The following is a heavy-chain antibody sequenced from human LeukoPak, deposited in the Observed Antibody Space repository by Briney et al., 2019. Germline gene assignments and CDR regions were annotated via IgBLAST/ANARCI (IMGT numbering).Heavy chain of an antibody. CDR2: INHSGST. Sequence: PGGSLRLSCAASQFTFSNSWMSWIRQPPGKGLEWIGEINHSGSTNYNPSLKSRVTISVDTSKNQFSLKLSSVTAADTAVYYCGYSYGYYYYGMDVWGQGTTVTVSS. V-gene: IGHV4-34*08. CDR1: QFTFSNSW. D-gene: IGHD5-18*01. J-gene: IGHJ6*02. CDR3: GYSYGYYYYGMDV.